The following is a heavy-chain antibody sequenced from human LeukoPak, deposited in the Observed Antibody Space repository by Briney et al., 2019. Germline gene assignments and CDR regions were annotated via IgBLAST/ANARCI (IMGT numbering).Heavy chain of an antibody. CDR3: ACRIAVAGFDY. D-gene: IGHD6-19*01. J-gene: IGHJ4*02. V-gene: IGHV1-69*13. CDR1: GGTFSSYA. Sequence: ASVKVSCKASGGTFSSYAISWVRQAPGQGLEWMGGIIPIFGTANYAQKFQGRVTITADESTSTAYMELSSLRSEDTAVYYCACRIAVAGFDYWGQGTLVTVSS. CDR2: IIPIFGTA.